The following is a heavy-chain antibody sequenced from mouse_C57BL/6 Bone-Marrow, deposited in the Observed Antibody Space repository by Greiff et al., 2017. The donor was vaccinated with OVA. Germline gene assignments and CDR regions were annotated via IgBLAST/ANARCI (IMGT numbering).Heavy chain of an antibody. CDR1: GYTFTSYG. CDR3: ARVSCDGPDY. J-gene: IGHJ2*01. V-gene: IGHV1-81*01. CDR2: IYPRSGNT. Sequence: VQLQQSGAELARPGASVKLSCKASGYTFTSYGISWVKQRTGQGLEWIGEIYPRSGNTYYNEKFKGKATLTADKSSSTAYMELRSLTAEDAAVYFCARVSCDGPDYWGQGTTLTVSA. D-gene: IGHD2-3*01.